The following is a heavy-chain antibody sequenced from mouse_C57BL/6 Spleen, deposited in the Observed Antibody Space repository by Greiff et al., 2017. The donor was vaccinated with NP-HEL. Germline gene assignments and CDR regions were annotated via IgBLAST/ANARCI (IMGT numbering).Heavy chain of an antibody. CDR1: GYTFTSYW. Sequence: QVQLQQPGAELVKPGASVKLSCKASGYTFTSYWMHWVKPRPGPGLEWIGMIHPNSGSTNYNEKFKSKATLTVDKSSSPAYMQLSSLTSEDSAVYYCARWDYGNYLYYFDYWGKGTTLTVSS. CDR2: IHPNSGST. V-gene: IGHV1-64*01. D-gene: IGHD2-1*01. CDR3: ARWDYGNYLYYFDY. J-gene: IGHJ2*01.